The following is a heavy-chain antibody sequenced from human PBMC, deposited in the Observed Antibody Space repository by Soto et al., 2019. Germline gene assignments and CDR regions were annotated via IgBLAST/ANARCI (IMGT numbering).Heavy chain of an antibody. CDR3: ARDDILCSGGSCYWVPMDF. Sequence: EVQLVESGGGLVQPGGSLRLSCAASGFTVSSKYMSWVRQAPGKGLEWVSLIQSGGTTYYADSVKGRFTISRDSSKNMLHLQMDSLRAEDTAVYYCARDDILCSGGSCYWVPMDFWGKGTTVTVSS. D-gene: IGHD2-15*01. V-gene: IGHV3-66*01. CDR2: IQSGGTT. CDR1: GFTVSSKY. J-gene: IGHJ6*03.